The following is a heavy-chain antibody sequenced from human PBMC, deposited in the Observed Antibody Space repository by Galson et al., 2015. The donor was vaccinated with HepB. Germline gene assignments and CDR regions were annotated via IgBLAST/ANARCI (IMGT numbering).Heavy chain of an antibody. J-gene: IGHJ6*03. CDR2: ISAYNGNT. D-gene: IGHD3-3*01. Sequence: SVKVSCKASGYTFTSYGISWVQQAPGQGLEWMGWISAYNGNTNYAQKLQGRVTMTTDTSTSTAYMELRSLRSDDTAVYYCAREHYDFWSGYSEGYYMDVWGKGTTVTVSS. V-gene: IGHV1-18*01. CDR3: AREHYDFWSGYSEGYYMDV. CDR1: GYTFTSYG.